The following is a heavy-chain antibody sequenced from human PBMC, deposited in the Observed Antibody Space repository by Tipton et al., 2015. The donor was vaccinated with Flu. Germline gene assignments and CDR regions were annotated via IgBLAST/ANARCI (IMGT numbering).Heavy chain of an antibody. V-gene: IGHV3-23*01. Sequence: SLRLSCAASGFTFSSYAMSWVRQAPGKGLEWVSAISGSGGSTYYADSVKGRFTISRDNSKNTLYLQMNSLRAEDTAVYYCASSSWYGAYWYYYYGMDVWGQGTTVTVSS. D-gene: IGHD6-13*01. CDR3: ASSSWYGAYWYYYYGMDV. CDR2: ISGSGGST. CDR1: GFTFSSYA. J-gene: IGHJ6*02.